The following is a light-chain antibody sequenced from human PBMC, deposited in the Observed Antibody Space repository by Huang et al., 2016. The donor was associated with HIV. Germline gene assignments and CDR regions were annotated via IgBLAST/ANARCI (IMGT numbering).Light chain of an antibody. CDR1: HSLRHRNGLNY. CDR3: MEALQTPYT. J-gene: IGKJ2*01. CDR2: LGS. V-gene: IGKV2-28*01. Sequence: DVVMTQSPLSLPVPPGEPASISCRSSHSLRHRNGLNYLDWYLQKPGQSPQLLIHLGSSRASGVPDRFSGGGSGTDFSLNISRVEAEDAGIYYCMEALQTPYTFGQGTKLEIK.